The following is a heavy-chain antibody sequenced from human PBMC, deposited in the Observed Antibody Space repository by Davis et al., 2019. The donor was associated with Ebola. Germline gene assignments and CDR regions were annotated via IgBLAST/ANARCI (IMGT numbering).Heavy chain of an antibody. CDR1: GFTFIGYW. J-gene: IGHJ6*02. Sequence: GGSLRLSCAASGFTFIGYWMNWVRQAPGKGLEWVANIKQDGSEKYYVDSVKGRFSISRDNAKNSLYLQMNGLRAEDTAVYYCARSSIAARPGYYYGMDVWGQGTTVTVSS. CDR3: ARSSIAARPGYYYGMDV. D-gene: IGHD6-6*01. CDR2: IKQDGSEK. V-gene: IGHV3-7*01.